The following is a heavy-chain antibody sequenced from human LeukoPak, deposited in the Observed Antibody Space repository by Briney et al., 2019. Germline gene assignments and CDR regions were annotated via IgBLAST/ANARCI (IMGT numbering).Heavy chain of an antibody. CDR1: GFTFTSHA. CDR2: ISGSGDST. Sequence: PGGSLRLSCAASGFTFTSHAVSWVRQAPGKGLKWTSAISGSGDSTYYADSVKGRFTISRDNSRNTVYLQMNSLRAEDTAVYYCARDFWDDFEYFDLWGRGTLATVSS. D-gene: IGHD3-3*01. CDR3: ARDFWDDFEYFDL. J-gene: IGHJ2*01. V-gene: IGHV3-23*01.